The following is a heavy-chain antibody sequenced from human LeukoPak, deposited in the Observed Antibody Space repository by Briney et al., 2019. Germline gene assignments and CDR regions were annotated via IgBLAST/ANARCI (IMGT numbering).Heavy chain of an antibody. CDR1: GFTFRDYW. Sequence: GGSLRLSCAASGFTFRDYWMSWVRQAPGKGLEWVANIKKDGSDKYYVDSVKGRFTVSRDNAKNSLYLQMNSLRAEDRGVYYCARANSSAWHNFDFWGQGTLVTVSS. D-gene: IGHD6-19*01. J-gene: IGHJ4*02. V-gene: IGHV3-7*01. CDR2: IKKDGSDK. CDR3: ARANSSAWHNFDF.